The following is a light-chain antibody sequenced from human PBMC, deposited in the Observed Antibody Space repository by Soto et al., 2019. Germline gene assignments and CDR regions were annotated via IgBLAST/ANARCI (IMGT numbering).Light chain of an antibody. CDR3: QQYGSSRTWT. CDR1: QSVSSSC. CDR2: GAS. V-gene: IGKV3-20*01. Sequence: EIVFTQSPGTLSLSPAQRATLSCRASQSVSSSCLAWYQQKPGQAPSLLIYGASSRATGIPDRFSGSGSGTDFPLTISRLEPEDFAVYYCQQYGSSRTWTFGQGTKVDIK. J-gene: IGKJ1*01.